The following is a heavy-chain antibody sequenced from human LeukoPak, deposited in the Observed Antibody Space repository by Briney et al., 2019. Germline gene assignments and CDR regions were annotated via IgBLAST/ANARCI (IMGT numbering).Heavy chain of an antibody. D-gene: IGHD3-10*01. Sequence: GGSLRLSCAASGFTFSSYEMNWVRQAPGKGLEWVSYISSSGSTIYYADPVKGRFTISRDNAKNSLYLQVNSLRAEDTGVYYCARDRYYGSGSYDYWGQGTLVTVSS. J-gene: IGHJ4*02. CDR2: ISSSGSTI. CDR3: ARDRYYGSGSYDY. V-gene: IGHV3-48*03. CDR1: GFTFSSYE.